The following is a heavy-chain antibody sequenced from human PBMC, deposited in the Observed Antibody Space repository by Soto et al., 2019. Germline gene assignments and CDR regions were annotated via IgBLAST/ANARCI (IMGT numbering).Heavy chain of an antibody. CDR2: IYYSGST. CDR1: GGSISCGDYY. CDR3: ARELELRRNYYRMDV. J-gene: IGHJ6*02. D-gene: IGHD1-7*01. V-gene: IGHV4-30-4*01. Sequence: QVQLQESGPGLVKPSQTLSLTCTVSGGSISCGDYYWSWIRQPPGKGLEWIGYIYYSGSTYYNPYLKSRVTISVDTSKNQFSLKLSSVTAADTAVYYCARELELRRNYYRMDVWGQGTTVTVSS.